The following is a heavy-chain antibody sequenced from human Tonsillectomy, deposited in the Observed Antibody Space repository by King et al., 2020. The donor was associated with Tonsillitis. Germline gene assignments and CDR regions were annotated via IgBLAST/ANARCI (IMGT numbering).Heavy chain of an antibody. CDR1: GFTFDDYT. CDR3: AKEMVRGELDFYYMDI. D-gene: IGHD3-10*01. V-gene: IGHV3-43*02. CDR2: ISGNGRST. Sequence: VQLVESGGGVVQPGGSLRLSCAASGFTFDDYTMHWVRQAPGKGLEWVSLISGNGRSTYYADSVKGRFTISRDNSKNSLYPQMNSLTTEDTALYYCAKEMVRGELDFYYMDIWGKGTTVTVSS. J-gene: IGHJ6*03.